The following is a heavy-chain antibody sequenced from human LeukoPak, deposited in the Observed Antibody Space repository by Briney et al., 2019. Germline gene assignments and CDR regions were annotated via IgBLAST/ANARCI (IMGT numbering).Heavy chain of an antibody. CDR2: I. V-gene: IGHV5-51*01. J-gene: IGHJ4*02. CDR1: GYSFTSYW. CDR3: AKHLASPEGGVDY. Sequence: GESLKISCKGSGYSFTSYWIGWVRQMPGKGLEWMGIIYSPSFQGQIPISADKCIRTAYLQWSSLKTSDTAMYYCAKHLASPEGGVDYWGQRTLVTVSS. D-gene: IGHD3-16*01.